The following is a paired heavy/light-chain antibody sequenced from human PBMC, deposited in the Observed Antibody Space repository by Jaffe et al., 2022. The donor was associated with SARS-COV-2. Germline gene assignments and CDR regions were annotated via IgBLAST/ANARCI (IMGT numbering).Heavy chain of an antibody. Sequence: QVQLQESGPGLVKPSETLSLTCTVSGGSISSYYWSWIRQPAGKGLEWIGRIYTSGSTNYNPSLKSRVTMSVDTSKNQFSLKLSSVTAADTAVYYCVSDSGSYSGGEDDAFDIWGQGTMVTVSS. CDR2: IYTSGST. J-gene: IGHJ3*02. V-gene: IGHV4-4*07. D-gene: IGHD1-26*01. CDR3: VSDSGSYSGGEDDAFDI. CDR1: GGSISSYY.
Light chain of an antibody. J-gene: IGLJ1*01. Sequence: SYVLTQPPSVSVAPGQTARITCGGNNIGSKSVHWYQQKPGQAPVLVVYDDSDRPSGIPERFSGSNSGNTATLTISRVEAGDEADYYCQVWDSSSDHPRGVFGTGTKVTVL. CDR3: QVWDSSSDHPRGV. CDR1: NIGSKS. V-gene: IGLV3-21*02. CDR2: DDS.